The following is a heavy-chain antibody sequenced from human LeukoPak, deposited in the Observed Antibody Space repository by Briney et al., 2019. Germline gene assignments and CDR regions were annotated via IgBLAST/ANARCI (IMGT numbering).Heavy chain of an antibody. CDR2: IYYSGCT. V-gene: IGHV4-59*01. Sequence: SETLSLTCTVSGGSISSYYWSWIRQPPGKGLEWIGYIYYSGCTNYNPSLKSRVTISVDTSKNQFSLKLSSVTAADTAVYYCARVRSSLNFDYWGQGTLVTVSS. CDR1: GGSISSYY. J-gene: IGHJ4*02. CDR3: ARVRSSLNFDY. D-gene: IGHD6-13*01.